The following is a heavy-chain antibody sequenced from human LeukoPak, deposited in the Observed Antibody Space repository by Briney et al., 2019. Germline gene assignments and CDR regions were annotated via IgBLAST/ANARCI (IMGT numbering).Heavy chain of an antibody. J-gene: IGHJ1*01. V-gene: IGHV1-2*02. CDR3: ARSVAEITSSCSACAEYFHH. D-gene: IGHD2-2*01. Sequence: GASVKVSCKASGYTFTGYYVHWVRQAPGQGPEWMGWINPNSGGTKCAERFQGRVTMTRDTSITTAYMELSGLRSDDTAVYYCARSVAEITSSCSACAEYFHHWGQGTLIIVSS. CDR1: GYTFTGYY. CDR2: INPNSGGT.